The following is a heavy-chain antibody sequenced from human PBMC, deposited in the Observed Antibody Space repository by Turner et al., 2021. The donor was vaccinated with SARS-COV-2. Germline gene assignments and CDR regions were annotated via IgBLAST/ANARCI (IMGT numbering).Heavy chain of an antibody. Sequence: QVQLVQSGAAVKQPGASVKVSCTASGYTFISYYMNWVRQAPGQGLEWVGTINLSAGATKYPQKFQGRVTMTRDTSTSTVYMELRSLRYEDTAVYYCAREVPRSTNFDHWGQGTLVTVSS. D-gene: IGHD2-2*01. J-gene: IGHJ5*02. CDR3: AREVPRSTNFDH. CDR1: GYTFISYY. CDR2: INLSAGAT. V-gene: IGHV1-46*01.